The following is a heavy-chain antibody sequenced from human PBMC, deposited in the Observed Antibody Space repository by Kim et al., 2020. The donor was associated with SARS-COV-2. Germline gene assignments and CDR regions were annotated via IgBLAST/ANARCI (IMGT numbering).Heavy chain of an antibody. Sequence: GGSLRLSCAASGFTFSSYAMSWVRQAPGKGLEWVSVISSNGDTTYYVDSVKGRFTFSRDNSKNTLYLQMNSLRAEDTAVYYCAKGGIVGNREPDYWGQGTLVTVSS. J-gene: IGHJ4*02. CDR1: GFTFSSYA. V-gene: IGHV3-23*01. D-gene: IGHD1-26*01. CDR2: ISSNGDTT. CDR3: AKGGIVGNREPDY.